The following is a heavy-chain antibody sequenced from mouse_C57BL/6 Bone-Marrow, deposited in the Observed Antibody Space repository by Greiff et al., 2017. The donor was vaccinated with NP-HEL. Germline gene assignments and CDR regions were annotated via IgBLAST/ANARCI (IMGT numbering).Heavy chain of an antibody. D-gene: IGHD1-1*01. Sequence: EVNVVESGGGLVQPGGSLSLSCAASGFTFTDYYMSWVRQPPGKALEWLGFIRNKANGYTTEYSASVKGRFTISRDNSQSILYLQMNALRAEDSATYYCARGALQDYYAMDYWGQGTSVTVSS. CDR3: ARGALQDYYAMDY. J-gene: IGHJ4*01. CDR1: GFTFTDYY. CDR2: IRNKANGYTT. V-gene: IGHV7-3*01.